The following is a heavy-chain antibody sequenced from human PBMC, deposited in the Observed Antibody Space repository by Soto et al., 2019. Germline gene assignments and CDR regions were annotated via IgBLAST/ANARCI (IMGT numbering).Heavy chain of an antibody. D-gene: IGHD1-26*01. CDR2: IYYSGST. Sequence: QVQLQESGPGLVKTSQTLSLTCTVSGGSISSGGYYWSWIRQHPGKGLEWIGYIYYSGSTYYNPSLKSRVTISVDTSKNQFSLKLSSVTAADTAVYYCARDRSGSYSFQYYYYGMDVWGQGTTVTVSS. V-gene: IGHV4-31*03. CDR3: ARDRSGSYSFQYYYYGMDV. J-gene: IGHJ6*02. CDR1: GGSISSGGYY.